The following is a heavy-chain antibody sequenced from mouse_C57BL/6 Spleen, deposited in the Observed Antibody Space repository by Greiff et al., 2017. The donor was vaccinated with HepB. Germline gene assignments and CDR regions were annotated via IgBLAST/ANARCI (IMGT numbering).Heavy chain of an antibody. J-gene: IGHJ3*01. CDR1: GYSFTGYY. Sequence: EVQLQQSGPELVKPGASVKISCKASGYSFTGYYMNWVKQSPEKSLEWIGEINPSTGGTTYNQKFKAKATLTVDKSSSTAYMQLKSLTSEDSAVYYCAREEGFAYWGQGTLVTVSA. CDR3: AREEGFAY. CDR2: INPSTGGT. V-gene: IGHV1-42*01.